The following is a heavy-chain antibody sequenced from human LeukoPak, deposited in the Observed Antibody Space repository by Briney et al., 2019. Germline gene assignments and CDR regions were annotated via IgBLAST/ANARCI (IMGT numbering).Heavy chain of an antibody. CDR2: IRYDGSNK. J-gene: IGHJ5*02. V-gene: IGHV3-30*02. Sequence: GGSLRLSCAASGSTFSSYGMHWVRQAPGKGLEWVAFIRYDGSNKYYADSVKGRFTISRDNSKNTLYLQMNSLRAEDTAVYYCAKQMSSSWYWFDPWGQGTLVTVSS. D-gene: IGHD6-13*01. CDR3: AKQMSSSWYWFDP. CDR1: GSTFSSYG.